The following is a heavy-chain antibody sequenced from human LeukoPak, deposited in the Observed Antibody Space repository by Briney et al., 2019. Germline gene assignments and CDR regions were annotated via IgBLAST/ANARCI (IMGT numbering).Heavy chain of an antibody. CDR1: GGSFSGYY. CDR2: INHSGST. V-gene: IGHV4-34*01. D-gene: IGHD3-10*01. CDR3: ATLGGEDDRDFDY. Sequence: PSETLSLTCAVYGGSFSGYYWSWIRQPPGKGLEWIGEINHSGSTNCNPSLKSRVTISVDTSKNQFSLKLSSVTAADTAVYYCATLGGEDDRDFDYWGQGTLVTVSS. J-gene: IGHJ4*02.